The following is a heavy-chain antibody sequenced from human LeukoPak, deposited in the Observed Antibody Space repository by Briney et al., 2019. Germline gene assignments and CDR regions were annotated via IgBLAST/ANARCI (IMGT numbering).Heavy chain of an antibody. CDR2: IYTSGST. Sequence: SETLSLTCTVSGGSISSYYWSWIRQPPGKGLEWIGYIYTSGSTNYNPSLKSRVTISVDTSKNQFSLKLSSVTAADTAVYYCARGSGYCSSTSCSDYFDYWGQGTLVTVSS. J-gene: IGHJ4*02. D-gene: IGHD2-2*01. V-gene: IGHV4-4*09. CDR3: ARGSGYCSSTSCSDYFDY. CDR1: GGSISSYY.